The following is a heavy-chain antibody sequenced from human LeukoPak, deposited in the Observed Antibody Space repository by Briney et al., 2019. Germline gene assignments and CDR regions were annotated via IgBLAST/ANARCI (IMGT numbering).Heavy chain of an antibody. V-gene: IGHV4-39*07. CDR3: ARDKPSLELLEAWFDP. J-gene: IGHJ5*02. CDR2: IYYSGST. Sequence: PSETLSLTCTVSGGSISSSSYYWGWIRQPPGKGLEWIGSIYYSGSTYYNPSLKSRVTISVDTSKNQFSLKLSSVTAADTAVYYCARDKPSLELLEAWFDPWGQGTLVTVSS. D-gene: IGHD1-7*01. CDR1: GGSISSSSYY.